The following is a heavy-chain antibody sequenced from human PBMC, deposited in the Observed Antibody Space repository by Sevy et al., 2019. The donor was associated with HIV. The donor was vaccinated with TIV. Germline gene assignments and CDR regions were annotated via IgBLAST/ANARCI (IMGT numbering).Heavy chain of an antibody. Sequence: SETLSLTCAVYGGSFSGYYWSWIRQPPGKGLEWIGEINHSGSTNYNPSLKSRVTISVDTSKNQFSLKLGSVTAADTAVYYCARVYCSSTSCHYYYYYMDVWGKGTTVTVSS. CDR2: INHSGST. D-gene: IGHD2-2*01. V-gene: IGHV4-34*01. CDR1: GGSFSGYY. J-gene: IGHJ6*03. CDR3: ARVYCSSTSCHYYYYYMDV.